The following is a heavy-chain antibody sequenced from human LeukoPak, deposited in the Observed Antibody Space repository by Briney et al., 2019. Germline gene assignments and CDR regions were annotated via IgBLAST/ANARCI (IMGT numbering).Heavy chain of an antibody. CDR1: GYTFTGYY. J-gene: IGHJ6*02. CDR3: ARETTMIVVVHYYYYGMDV. CDR2: INPNSGGT. V-gene: IGHV1-2*02. D-gene: IGHD3-22*01. Sequence: ASVKVSCKASGYTFTGYYMHWVRQAPGQGLEWMGWINPNSGGTNYAQKFQGRVTMTRDTSISTAYMELSRLRSDDTAVYYCARETTMIVVVHYYYYGMDVWGQGTTVTVSS.